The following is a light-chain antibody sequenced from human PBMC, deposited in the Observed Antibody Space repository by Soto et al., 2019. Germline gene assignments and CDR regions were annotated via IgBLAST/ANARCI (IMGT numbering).Light chain of an antibody. Sequence: QSALTQPRSVSGSPGQSVPISCTGTSNDVGGYNFVSWYQQHPGKVPKLFIYDVSRRPSGVPDRFSGSKSGNTASLTISGLQAEDEADYYCSSYAGSYTLVFGGGTKLTVL. J-gene: IGLJ2*01. CDR3: SSYAGSYTLV. CDR1: SNDVGGYNF. CDR2: DVS. V-gene: IGLV2-11*01.